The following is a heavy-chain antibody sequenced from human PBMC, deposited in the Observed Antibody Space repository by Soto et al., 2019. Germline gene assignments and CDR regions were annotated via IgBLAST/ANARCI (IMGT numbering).Heavy chain of an antibody. V-gene: IGHV4-4*02. D-gene: IGHD6-6*01. J-gene: IGHJ6*02. Sequence: VQLQESGPGLVKPSGTLSLTCAVSGGSISSSNWWSWVRQPPGKGLEWIGEIYHSGSTNYNPSLKSRVTISVDKSKNQFSLKLSSVTAADTAVYYCARGGPARGPDYYYYYGMDVWGQGTTVTVSS. CDR2: IYHSGST. CDR1: GGSISSSNW. CDR3: ARGGPARGPDYYYYYGMDV.